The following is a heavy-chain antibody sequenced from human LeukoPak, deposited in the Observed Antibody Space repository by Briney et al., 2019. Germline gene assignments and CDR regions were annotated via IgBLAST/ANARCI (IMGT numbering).Heavy chain of an antibody. J-gene: IGHJ3*02. CDR3: AKDIEVNAFDI. CDR1: GFTFSSHA. CDR2: ISGSDDST. Sequence: GGSLRLSCAASGFTFSSHAMSWVRQGPGKGLEWVSAISGSDDSTYYADSVKGRFTISRDTSKNTLYLQMNSLRAEDTAIYYCAKDIEVNAFDIWGQGTMVTVSS. D-gene: IGHD3-16*02. V-gene: IGHV3-23*01.